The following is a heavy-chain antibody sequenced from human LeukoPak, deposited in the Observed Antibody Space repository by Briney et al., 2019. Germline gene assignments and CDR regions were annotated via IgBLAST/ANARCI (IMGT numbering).Heavy chain of an antibody. V-gene: IGHV3-48*04. CDR3: ARDWASGWYDY. D-gene: IGHD6-19*01. CDR2: ISSSGSTI. J-gene: IGHJ4*02. Sequence: GGSLRLSCAASGFTFSSYSMNWVRQAPGKGLEWVSYISSSGSTIYYADSVKGRFTISRDNAKNSLYLQMNSLRAEDTAVYYCARDWASGWYDYWGQGTLVTVSS. CDR1: GFTFSSYS.